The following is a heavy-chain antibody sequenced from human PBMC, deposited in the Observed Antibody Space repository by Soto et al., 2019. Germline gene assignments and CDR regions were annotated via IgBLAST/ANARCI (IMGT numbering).Heavy chain of an antibody. Sequence: ASVKVSCKASGCTFSSYGISWVRQAPGQGLEWMGWISAYNGNTNYAQKLQGRVTMTTDTSTSTAYMELRSLRSDDTAVYYCARMRRGSWFGELLYWGQGTLVTVSS. D-gene: IGHD3-10*01. CDR1: GCTFSSYG. CDR3: ARMRRGSWFGELLY. J-gene: IGHJ4*02. CDR2: ISAYNGNT. V-gene: IGHV1-18*01.